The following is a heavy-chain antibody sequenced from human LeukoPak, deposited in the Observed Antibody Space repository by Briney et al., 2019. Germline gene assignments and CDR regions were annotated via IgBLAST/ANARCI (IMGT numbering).Heavy chain of an antibody. V-gene: IGHV3-23*01. CDR2: ISGSGGST. CDR1: GFTFSSYG. Sequence: GGSLRLSCAASGFTFSSYGMSWVRQAPGKGLEWVSAISGSGGSTYYADSVKGRFTISRDNSKNTLYLQMNSLRAEDTAVYYCAKAKEKRGYYLGFPTGESRPHFDYWGQGTLVTVSS. CDR3: AKAKEKRGYYLGFPTGESRPHFDY. J-gene: IGHJ4*02. D-gene: IGHD3-22*01.